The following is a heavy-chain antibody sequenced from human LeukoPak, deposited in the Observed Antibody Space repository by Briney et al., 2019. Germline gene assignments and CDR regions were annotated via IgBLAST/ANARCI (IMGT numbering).Heavy chain of an antibody. Sequence: GGSLRLSCAASGFTFSSYSMNWVRQAPGKGLEWVSAISGSGGSTYYADSVKGRFTISRDNSKNTLYLQMNSLRAEDTAVYYCAKDLYYDFWSGYTIAAAPDYWGQGTLVTVSS. V-gene: IGHV3-23*01. CDR2: ISGSGGST. J-gene: IGHJ4*02. D-gene: IGHD3-3*01. CDR3: AKDLYYDFWSGYTIAAAPDY. CDR1: GFTFSSYS.